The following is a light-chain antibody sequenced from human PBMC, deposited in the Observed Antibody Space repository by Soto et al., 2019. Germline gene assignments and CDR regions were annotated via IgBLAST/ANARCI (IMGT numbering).Light chain of an antibody. Sequence: SYELTQPPSVSVSPGQTASITCSGDKLGDKYASWYQQKPGQSPVLVIYQDIRRPSGIPERFSGSSSGNTATLTISGTQAMDEADSYCQAWDINTMVFGGGTKLTVL. CDR2: QDI. V-gene: IGLV3-1*01. CDR3: QAWDINTMV. J-gene: IGLJ2*01. CDR1: KLGDKY.